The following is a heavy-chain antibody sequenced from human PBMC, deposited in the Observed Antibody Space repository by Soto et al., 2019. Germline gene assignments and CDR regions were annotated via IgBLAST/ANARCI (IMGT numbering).Heavy chain of an antibody. V-gene: IGHV3-33*08. D-gene: IGHD3-3*02. Sequence: AGGLMRLSCAAAGFTFIGYGMHWIRQAPGKGLEWVAYIRYDGSNKYYADSVKGRFTISRDNSKNTLYLQMNSLRAEDTAEYYWARDSCTPFFERLHDHSVMDVWGNGTTVTVSP. CDR2: IRYDGSNK. CDR3: ARDSCTPFFERLHDHSVMDV. J-gene: IGHJ6*04. CDR1: GFTFIGYG.